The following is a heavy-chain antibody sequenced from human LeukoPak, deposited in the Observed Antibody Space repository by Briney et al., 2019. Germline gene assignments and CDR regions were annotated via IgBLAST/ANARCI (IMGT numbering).Heavy chain of an antibody. V-gene: IGHV1-2*02. CDR2: INPNSGGT. J-gene: IGHJ4*02. CDR1: GYTFTGYY. Sequence: ASVKVSCKASGYTFTGYYMHWVRQAPGQGLEWMGWINPNSGGTNYAQKFQGRVTMTRDTSISTAYMELSRLRSDDTAVYYCARVGEVTTTPFDYWGQGTLVTVSS. D-gene: IGHD4-17*01. CDR3: ARVGEVTTTPFDY.